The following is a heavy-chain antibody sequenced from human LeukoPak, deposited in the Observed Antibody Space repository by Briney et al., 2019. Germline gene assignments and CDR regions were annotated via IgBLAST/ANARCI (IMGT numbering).Heavy chain of an antibody. CDR1: GGSISSYS. CDR2: FYNIGST. J-gene: IGHJ5*02. CDR3: ARGGASSHWFDP. Sequence: SETLSLTCTVSGGSISSYSWSWIRQSPGKGLEWIGFFYNIGSTNYNPSLKSRVTTSVDTSKNQFSLKLSSVTAADTAVYYCARGGASSHWFDPWGQGTLVTVSS. D-gene: IGHD2-15*01. V-gene: IGHV4-59*01.